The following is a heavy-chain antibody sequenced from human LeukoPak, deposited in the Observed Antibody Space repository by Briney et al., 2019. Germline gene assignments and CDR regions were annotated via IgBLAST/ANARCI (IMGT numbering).Heavy chain of an antibody. D-gene: IGHD3-10*01. CDR2: ISGRGDYT. J-gene: IGHJ4*02. CDR1: GFTFSSYA. Sequence: PGGSLRLSCAASGFTFSSYAMNCVRETPGKGLEWVSTISGRGDYTYYADSVKGRFTISRDNSKNTLYLQMNSLRAEDTAVYYCAKTYGSGSYFAFDYWGQGTLVTVSS. V-gene: IGHV3-23*01. CDR3: AKTYGSGSYFAFDY.